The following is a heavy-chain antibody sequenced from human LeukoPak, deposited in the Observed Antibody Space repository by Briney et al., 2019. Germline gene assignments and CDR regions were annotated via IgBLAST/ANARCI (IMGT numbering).Heavy chain of an antibody. V-gene: IGHV3-9*01. Sequence: PGRSLRLSCAASGFTFDDFAMHWVRQAPGRGLEWVSGISWNSGSIGYADSVKGRFTISRGNAKNSLYLQMNSLRAEDTALYYCAKGTAAAGPYGMDVWGQGTTVTVSS. CDR2: ISWNSGSI. D-gene: IGHD6-13*01. J-gene: IGHJ6*02. CDR1: GFTFDDFA. CDR3: AKGTAAAGPYGMDV.